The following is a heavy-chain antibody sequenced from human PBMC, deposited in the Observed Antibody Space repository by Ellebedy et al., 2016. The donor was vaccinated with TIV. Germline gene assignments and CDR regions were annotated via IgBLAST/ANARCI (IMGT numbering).Heavy chain of an antibody. CDR2: IRPHSGGT. J-gene: IGHJ4*02. V-gene: IGHV1-2*02. D-gene: IGHD4-11*01. Sequence: ASVKVSCXASGYTFTTYGISWVRQAPGRGLEWMGWIRPHSGGTNYAEKFQGRVTMTRDTSTSTAYMDLSRLRPDDTAVYYCARWGDDYHNAYYFDHWGQGTPVTVSS. CDR3: ARWGDDYHNAYYFDH. CDR1: GYTFTTYG.